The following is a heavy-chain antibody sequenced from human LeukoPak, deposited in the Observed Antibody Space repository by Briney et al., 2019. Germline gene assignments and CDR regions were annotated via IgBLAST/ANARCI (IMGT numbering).Heavy chain of an antibody. V-gene: IGHV3-30*18. CDR3: ANSGYYYGMDV. D-gene: IGHD6-25*01. CDR1: GFTFSSYG. J-gene: IGHJ6*02. CDR2: ISYDGSNK. Sequence: GGSLRLSCAASGFTFSSYGMHWVRQAPGKGLEWVAVISYDGSNKYYADSVKGRFTISRDNSKNTLYLQMNSLRAEDTAVYYCANSGYYYGMDVWGQGTTVTVFS.